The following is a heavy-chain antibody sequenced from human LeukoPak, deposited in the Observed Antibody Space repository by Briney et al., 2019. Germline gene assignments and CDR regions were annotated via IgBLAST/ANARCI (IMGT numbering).Heavy chain of an antibody. Sequence: GGSLRLSCAASGFTFSDHYMDWVRQAPGKGLEWVGRTRNKANSYTTECAASVKGRFTISRDDSKSIAYLQMNSLKTEDTAVYYCTQSWSFLNYYYYYYMDVWGKGTTVTVSS. D-gene: IGHD3-3*01. V-gene: IGHV3-72*01. CDR3: TQSWSFLNYYYYYYMDV. CDR2: TRNKANSYTT. CDR1: GFTFSDHY. J-gene: IGHJ6*03.